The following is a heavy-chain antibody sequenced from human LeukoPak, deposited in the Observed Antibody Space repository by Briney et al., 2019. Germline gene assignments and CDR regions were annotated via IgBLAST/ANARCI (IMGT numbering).Heavy chain of an antibody. V-gene: IGHV1-69*13. D-gene: IGHD3-10*01. CDR2: IIPVFDTT. CDR1: GGTFSSYG. J-gene: IGHJ6*03. Sequence: SVKVSCKVSGGTFSSYGFSWVRQAPGQGLEWMGGIIPVFDTTKNAQKFQDRVTITADESTGTVYMELSSLTSEDTAVYYCASGVIMVRGVIAYYYYMDVWGKGTTVTISS. CDR3: ASGVIMVRGVIAYYYYMDV.